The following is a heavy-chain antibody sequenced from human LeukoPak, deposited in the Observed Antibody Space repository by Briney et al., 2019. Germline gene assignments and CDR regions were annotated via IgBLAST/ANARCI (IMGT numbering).Heavy chain of an antibody. Sequence: PSETLSLTCTVSGGSISSSSYYWGWIRQPPGKGLEWIGSIYYSGSTYYNPSLKSRVTISVDTSKNQFSLKLGSVTAGDTAVYYCAGLTRESAPRGNSDFWSGYSDYWGQGILVTVSS. CDR3: AGLTRESAPRGNSDFWSGYSDY. CDR1: GGSISSSSYY. V-gene: IGHV4-39*07. D-gene: IGHD3-3*01. J-gene: IGHJ4*02. CDR2: IYYSGST.